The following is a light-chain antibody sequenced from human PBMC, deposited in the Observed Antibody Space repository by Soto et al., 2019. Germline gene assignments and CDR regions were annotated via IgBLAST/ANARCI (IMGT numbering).Light chain of an antibody. V-gene: IGKV3-15*01. CDR1: QSVSSN. CDR2: SAS. Sequence: EIVVTQSPATLSVSPGERATLSCRARQSVSSNLAWYQQRPGQAPRLLIYSASTRATGIPARFSGSGSGTEFTLTISSLQSEDFAVYYCQQYNNWLSFGGGTKVEI. J-gene: IGKJ4*01. CDR3: QQYNNWLS.